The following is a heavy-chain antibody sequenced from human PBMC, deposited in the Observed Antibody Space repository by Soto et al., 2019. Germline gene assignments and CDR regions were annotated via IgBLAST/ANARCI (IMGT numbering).Heavy chain of an antibody. Sequence: QVQLVQSGAEVKKPGASVKVSCKASGYTFTGYYMHWVRQAPGQGLEWMGWNNPNSGGTNYAQKFKGWVTMTRDTSISTAYMELRRMRSDDTAVYYCARDRGNYDYVCGSYRTSQGYAFDIWGQGTMVTVSS. CDR3: ARDRGNYDYVCGSYRTSQGYAFDI. CDR2: NNPNSGGT. D-gene: IGHD3-16*02. J-gene: IGHJ3*02. V-gene: IGHV1-2*04. CDR1: GYTFTGYY.